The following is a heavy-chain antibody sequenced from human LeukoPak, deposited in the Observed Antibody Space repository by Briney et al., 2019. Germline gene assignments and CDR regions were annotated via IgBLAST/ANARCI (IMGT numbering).Heavy chain of an antibody. Sequence: GGSLRLSCAASGFTFSSYGMSWVRQAPGKGLEWVSVISGRGGKTDYADSVKGRFTISRDNSKNTLYLQMNSLRVEDTAVYYCAKDLGYDYVWGEGNLYDYWGQGILVTVSS. D-gene: IGHD3-16*01. CDR1: GFTFSSYG. J-gene: IGHJ4*02. CDR2: ISGRGGKT. V-gene: IGHV3-23*01. CDR3: AKDLGYDYVWGEGNLYDY.